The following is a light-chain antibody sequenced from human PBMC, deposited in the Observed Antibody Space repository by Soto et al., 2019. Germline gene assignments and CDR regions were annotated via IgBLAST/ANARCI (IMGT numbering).Light chain of an antibody. Sequence: QSALTQPASVSGSPGQSIIISCTGTSGDVGAFDSVSWYQHYPGKAPKLIIYDVSSRSSGVSSRFSGSKSDNTASLTISGLQTDDEDDYYCQSYTTRRTYVFGTGTKVTVL. CDR2: DVS. V-gene: IGLV2-14*03. CDR1: SGDVGAFDS. J-gene: IGLJ1*01. CDR3: QSYTTRRTYV.